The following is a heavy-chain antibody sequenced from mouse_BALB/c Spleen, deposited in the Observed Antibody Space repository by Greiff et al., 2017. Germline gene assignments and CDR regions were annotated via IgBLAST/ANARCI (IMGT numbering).Heavy chain of an antibody. V-gene: IGHV1-7*01. CDR3: ARSTRYFDV. CDR1: GYTFTSYW. J-gene: IGHJ1*01. CDR2: INPSTGYT. D-gene: IGHD3-1*01. Sequence: VMLVESGAELAKPGASVKMSCKASGYTFTSYWMHWVKQRPGQGLEWIGYINPSTGYTEYNQKFKDKATLTADKSSSTAYMQLSSLTSEDSAVYYCARSTRYFDVWGAGTTVTVSS.